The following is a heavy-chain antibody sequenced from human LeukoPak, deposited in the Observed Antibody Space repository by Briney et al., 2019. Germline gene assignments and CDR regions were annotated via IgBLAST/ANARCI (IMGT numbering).Heavy chain of an antibody. CDR2: ISSSSSTI. J-gene: IGHJ4*02. CDR3: ARGPDYDFWSGYSAYFDY. V-gene: IGHV3-48*04. D-gene: IGHD3-3*01. CDR1: GFTFSSYS. Sequence: GGSLRLSCAASGFTFSSYSMNWVRQAPGKGLEWVSYISSSSSTIYYADSVKGRFTISRDNAKNSLYLQMNSLRAEDTAVYYCARGPDYDFWSGYSAYFDYWGQGTLVTVSS.